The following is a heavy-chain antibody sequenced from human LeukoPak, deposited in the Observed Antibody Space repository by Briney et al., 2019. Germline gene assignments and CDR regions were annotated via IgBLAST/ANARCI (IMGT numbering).Heavy chain of an antibody. J-gene: IGHJ4*02. D-gene: IGHD4-17*01. CDR3: ATYYGDYAYSDY. V-gene: IGHV1-69*01. CDR1: GGTFSSYA. CDR2: IIPTFGTA. Sequence: SVKVSCKASGGTFSSYAISWVRQAPGQGLEWMGGIIPTFGTANYAQKFQGRVTITADESTSTAYMELSSLRSEDTAVYYCATYYGDYAYSDYWGQGTLVTVSS.